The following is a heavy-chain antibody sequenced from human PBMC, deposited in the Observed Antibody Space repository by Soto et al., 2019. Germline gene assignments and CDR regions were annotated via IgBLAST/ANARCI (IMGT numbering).Heavy chain of an antibody. Sequence: EAQLVESGGGLVQPGGSLRLSCAASGFIFSDYWMHWVRQAPGKGLVWVSRIYTDGSHTNYADSVKGRFTISRDNAENTLYLQMNSLRAEETAVYYCARGVRGSYGLDIWGQGTMVTVSS. CDR1: GFIFSDYW. V-gene: IGHV3-74*01. CDR3: ARGVRGSYGLDI. D-gene: IGHD4-17*01. CDR2: IYTDGSHT. J-gene: IGHJ3*02.